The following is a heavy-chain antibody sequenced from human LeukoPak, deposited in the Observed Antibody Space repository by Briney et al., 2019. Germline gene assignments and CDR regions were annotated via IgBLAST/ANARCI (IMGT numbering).Heavy chain of an antibody. CDR3: ARDFTRYDISSWFDP. V-gene: IGHV4-59*01. CDR1: GGSISSYY. J-gene: IGHJ5*02. D-gene: IGHD3-9*01. CDR2: IYYSGST. Sequence: PSETLSLTCTVSGGSISSYYWSWIRQPPGKGLEWIGYIYYSGSTNYNPSLKSRVTISVDTSKNQFSLKLSSVTAADTAAYYCARDFTRYDISSWFDPWGQGTLVTVSS.